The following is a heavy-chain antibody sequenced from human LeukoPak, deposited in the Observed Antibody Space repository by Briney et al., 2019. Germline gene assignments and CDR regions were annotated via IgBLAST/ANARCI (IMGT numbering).Heavy chain of an antibody. Sequence: SQTLSLTCAISGDSFSSNSVTWDWIRQSPSRGLEWLGRTYYRSTWYNDYAVSVRGRITVNPDTSKNQFSLHLNSVTPEDTAVYYCARRLTQYDCFDPWGQGILVTVSS. CDR2: TYYRSTWYN. D-gene: IGHD2-2*01. V-gene: IGHV6-1*01. J-gene: IGHJ5*02. CDR3: ARRLTQYDCFDP. CDR1: GDSFSSNSVT.